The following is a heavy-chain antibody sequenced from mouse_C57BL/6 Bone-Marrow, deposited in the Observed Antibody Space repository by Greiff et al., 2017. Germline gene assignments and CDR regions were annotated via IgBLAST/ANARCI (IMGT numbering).Heavy chain of an antibody. D-gene: IGHD3-2*02. CDR2: IYPGDGDT. Sequence: QVQLQQSGPELVKPGASVKISCKASGYAFSSSWMNWVKQRPGKGLEWIGRIYPGDGDTNYNGRFKGKATLTADKSSSTAYMQLSSLTSEDSAVYFCARWDSSDYYYAMDYWGQGTSVTVSS. J-gene: IGHJ4*01. CDR1: GYAFSSSW. V-gene: IGHV1-82*01. CDR3: ARWDSSDYYYAMDY.